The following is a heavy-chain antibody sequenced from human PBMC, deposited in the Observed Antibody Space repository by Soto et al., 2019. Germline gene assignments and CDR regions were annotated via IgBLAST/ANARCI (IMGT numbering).Heavy chain of an antibody. CDR3: AGAVERGPLLYYIES. D-gene: IGHD5-12*01. CDR2: IIPIFGTA. J-gene: IGHJ4*02. CDR1: GGTFSSYA. Sequence: QVQLVQSGAEVKKPGSSVKVSCKASGGTFSSYAISWVRQAPGQGLEWMGGIIPIFGTANYAQKFQGRVTITADETTSTAYMGLSSLRSEDTVVYYCAGAVERGPLLYYIESWGQGTPVTVSS. V-gene: IGHV1-69*01.